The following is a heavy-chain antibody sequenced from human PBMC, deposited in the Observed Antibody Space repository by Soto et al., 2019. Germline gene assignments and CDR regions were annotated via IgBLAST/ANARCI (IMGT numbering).Heavy chain of an antibody. CDR2: IYYIGSS. Sequence: SETLSLTCRVSGGSISGDYYWSWIRQSPEKGLEWIGYIYYIGSSYSNPALQSRLSMSLDTSKNQFSLKLRSVTAADTAVYYLSKGGARLPAYFDSWGQVALVT. D-gene: IGHD3-16*01. J-gene: IGHJ4*02. V-gene: IGHV4-30-4*08. CDR1: GGSISGDYY. CDR3: SKGGARLPAYFDS.